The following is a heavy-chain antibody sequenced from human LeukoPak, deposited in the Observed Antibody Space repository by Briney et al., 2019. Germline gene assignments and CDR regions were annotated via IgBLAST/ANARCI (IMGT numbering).Heavy chain of an antibody. D-gene: IGHD5-12*01. Sequence: GGSLRLSCAASGFTFSSYGMHWVRQAPGKGLEWVAVIWYDGSNKYYADSVKGRFTISRDNSKNTPYLQMNSLRAEDTAVYYCARDVRSGVATIMRYWGQGTLVTVSS. J-gene: IGHJ4*02. V-gene: IGHV3-33*01. CDR1: GFTFSSYG. CDR2: IWYDGSNK. CDR3: ARDVRSGVATIMRY.